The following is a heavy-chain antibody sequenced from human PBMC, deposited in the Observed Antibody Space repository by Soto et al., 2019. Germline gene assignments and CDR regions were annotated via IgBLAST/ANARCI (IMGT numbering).Heavy chain of an antibody. CDR1: GGTFSSYS. J-gene: IGHJ6*02. CDR2: IIPIFGTA. V-gene: IGHV1-69*13. Sequence: ASVKVSCTASGGTFSSYSISWVLQAPVQGLEWMGGIIPIFGTANYAQKFQGRVTITADESTSTAYMELSSLRSEDTAVYYCATWGAGFYYYYGMDVWGQGTTVTVSS. D-gene: IGHD1-26*01. CDR3: ATWGAGFYYYYGMDV.